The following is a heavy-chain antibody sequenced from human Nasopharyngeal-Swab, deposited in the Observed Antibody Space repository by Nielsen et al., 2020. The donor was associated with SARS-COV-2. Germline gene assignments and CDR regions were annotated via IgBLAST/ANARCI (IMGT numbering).Heavy chain of an antibody. CDR2: IYYSGST. J-gene: IGHJ4*02. Sequence: QAPGKGLEWIGSIYYSGSTYYNPSLKSRVTISVDTSKNQFSLKLSSVTAADTAVYYCARQGGWYFDYWGQGTLVTVSS. V-gene: IGHV4-39*01. D-gene: IGHD6-19*01. CDR3: ARQGGWYFDY.